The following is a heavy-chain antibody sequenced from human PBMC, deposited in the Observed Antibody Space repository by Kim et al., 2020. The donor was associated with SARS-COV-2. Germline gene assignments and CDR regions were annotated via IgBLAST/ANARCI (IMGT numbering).Heavy chain of an antibody. CDR2: R. Sequence: RNYAPKFQGWVTMTRDTSISTAYMELSRLRSDDTAGYYCAIGSYYDFDYWGQGTLVTVSS. D-gene: IGHD1-26*01. CDR3: AIGSYYDFDY. J-gene: IGHJ4*02. V-gene: IGHV1-2*04.